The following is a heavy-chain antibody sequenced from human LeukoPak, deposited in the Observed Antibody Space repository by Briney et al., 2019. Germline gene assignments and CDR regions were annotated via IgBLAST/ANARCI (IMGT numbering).Heavy chain of an antibody. CDR2: ISAYNGNT. V-gene: IGHV1-18*01. CDR3: ARSSSWDLSLDY. D-gene: IGHD6-13*01. J-gene: IGHJ4*02. Sequence: ASVKVSCKASAYTFTSYGISWVRQAPGQGLEWMGWISAYNGNTDYAQKLQGRVTMTTDTSTSTAYMELRSLRSDDTAVYYCARSSSWDLSLDYGGQGTLVTVSS. CDR1: AYTFTSYG.